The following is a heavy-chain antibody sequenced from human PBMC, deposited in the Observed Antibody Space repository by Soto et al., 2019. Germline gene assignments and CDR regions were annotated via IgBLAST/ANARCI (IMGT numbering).Heavy chain of an antibody. CDR1: GYTFISYR. Sequence: SGEVSFKASGYTFISYRITWVRQAPGQGLEWVGWISAYNGDTAYAQKFQHRVTMTTDTSTPTAYMELRTLRSDDTAVYYCARTHVPGAPHFDFWGQGTLVTVSS. CDR2: ISAYNGDT. CDR3: ARTHVPGAPHFDF. V-gene: IGHV1-18*01. D-gene: IGHD2-2*01. J-gene: IGHJ4*02.